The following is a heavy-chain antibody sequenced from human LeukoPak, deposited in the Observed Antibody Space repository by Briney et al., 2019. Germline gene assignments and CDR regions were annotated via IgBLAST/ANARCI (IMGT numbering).Heavy chain of an antibody. V-gene: IGHV4-4*07. CDR1: GGSISSYY. D-gene: IGHD3-10*01. Sequence: SETLSLTCTVSGGSISSYYWSWIRQPAGKGLEWIGRIYTSGSTNYNPSLKSRVTMSVDTSKNQFSLMLSSVTAADTAVYYCAREGYYGSGSYLHDAFDIWGQGTMVTVSS. J-gene: IGHJ3*02. CDR2: IYTSGST. CDR3: AREGYYGSGSYLHDAFDI.